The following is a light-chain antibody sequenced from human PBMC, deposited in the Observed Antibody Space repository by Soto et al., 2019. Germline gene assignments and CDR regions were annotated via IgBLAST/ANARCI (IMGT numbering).Light chain of an antibody. J-gene: IGKJ2*01. CDR3: QQYNSYPYT. CDR2: KAS. CDR1: QSISTW. V-gene: IGKV1-5*03. Sequence: DIQMTQSPSSLSASVGDRVTITCRASQSISTWLAWYQQKPGKAPKLLIYKASSLESGVPVRFSGSGSGTEFTLTISSLQPDDFATYYCQQYNSYPYTFGQGTKVDIK.